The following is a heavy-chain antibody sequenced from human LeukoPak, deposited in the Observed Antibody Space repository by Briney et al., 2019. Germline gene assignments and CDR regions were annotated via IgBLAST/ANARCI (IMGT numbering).Heavy chain of an antibody. CDR3: AKGSAGRCTNGVCYYLDY. V-gene: IGHV3-23*01. D-gene: IGHD2-8*01. Sequence: PGGSLRLSCAASGFSFSSHAMRWVRQAPGKGLEWVSAISDSGGSTYHADSVKGRFTISRDNSKNTLYLQMNSLRAEDTAVYYCAKGSAGRCTNGVCYYLDYWGQGTLVTVSS. CDR1: GFSFSSHA. J-gene: IGHJ4*02. CDR2: ISDSGGST.